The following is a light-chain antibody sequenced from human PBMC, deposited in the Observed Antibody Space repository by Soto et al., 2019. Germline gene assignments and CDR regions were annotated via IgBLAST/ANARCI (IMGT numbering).Light chain of an antibody. Sequence: EIIMTQSPATLSVSPGEGVTLSCRASQGIGDTLAWYQHKPGQTPRLLIYDTSARATGVPARFSGSRSGTEFTLTISRLEPEDFAVYYCQQYGSSPWTFGQGTKVDIK. CDR2: DTS. V-gene: IGKV3-15*01. CDR1: QGIGDT. J-gene: IGKJ1*01. CDR3: QQYGSSPWT.